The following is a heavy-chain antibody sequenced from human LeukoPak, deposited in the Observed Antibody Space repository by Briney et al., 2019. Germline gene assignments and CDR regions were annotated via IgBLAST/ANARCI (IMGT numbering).Heavy chain of an antibody. CDR3: ARPDCSSTSCPLYYYYYGMYV. CDR2: IDPSDSYT. CDR1: GYSFTSYW. V-gene: IGHV5-10-1*01. D-gene: IGHD2-2*01. Sequence: GESLQISCKGSGYSFTSYWISWVRQMPGKGLEWMGRIDPSDSYTNYSPSFQGHVTISADKSISTAYLQWSSLKASDTAMYYCARPDCSSTSCPLYYYYYGMYVWGQGTTVTVSS. J-gene: IGHJ6*02.